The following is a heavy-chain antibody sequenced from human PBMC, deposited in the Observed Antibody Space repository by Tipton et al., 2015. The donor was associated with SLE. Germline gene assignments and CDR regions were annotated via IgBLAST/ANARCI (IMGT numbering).Heavy chain of an antibody. CDR1: GYSISSGFY. J-gene: IGHJ5*02. Sequence: TLSLTCTVSGYSISSGFYWGWIRQPPGKGLEWIGNIYHSGSTFYNPSLKSRVTISVDTSKNQFSLKLSSVTAADTAVYYCARRQSGTGWFDPWGQGTLVTVSS. V-gene: IGHV4-38-2*02. CDR3: ARRQSGTGWFDP. CDR2: IYHSGST. D-gene: IGHD1-26*01.